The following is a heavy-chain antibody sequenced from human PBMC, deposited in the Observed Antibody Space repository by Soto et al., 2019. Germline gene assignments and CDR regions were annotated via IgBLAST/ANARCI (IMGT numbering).Heavy chain of an antibody. CDR3: ARQNDFWSGYYHYYYYGMDV. Sequence: GESLKISCKGSGYSFTSYWIGWVRQMPGKGLEWMGIIYPGDSDTRYSPSFQGQVTISADKSISTAYLQWSSLKASDTAMYYCARQNDFWSGYYHYYYYGMDVWDQGTTVTVSS. V-gene: IGHV5-51*01. CDR1: GYSFTSYW. CDR2: IYPGDSDT. D-gene: IGHD3-3*01. J-gene: IGHJ6*02.